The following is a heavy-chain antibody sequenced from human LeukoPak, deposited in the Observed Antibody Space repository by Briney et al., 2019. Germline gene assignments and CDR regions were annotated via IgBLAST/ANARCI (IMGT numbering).Heavy chain of an antibody. J-gene: IGHJ3*02. CDR2: ISGSGDST. CDR1: GFTFSSYD. Sequence: GGSLRLSCAASGFTFSSYDMSWVRQAPGKGLECVSSISGSGDSTNYADSVKGRFTISRDNSKNTLYLQMNSLRAEDTALYYCAKPMTTVTTGSSAFDIWGQGTMVTVSS. D-gene: IGHD4-17*01. CDR3: AKPMTTVTTGSSAFDI. V-gene: IGHV3-23*01.